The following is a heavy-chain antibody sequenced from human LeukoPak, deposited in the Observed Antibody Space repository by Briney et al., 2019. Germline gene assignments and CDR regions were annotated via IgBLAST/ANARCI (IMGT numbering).Heavy chain of an antibody. D-gene: IGHD2-2*01. V-gene: IGHV1-46*01. CDR2: INPSGGST. Sequence: GASVKVSCKASGYTFTSYYMHWVRQAPGQGLEWMGIINPSGGSTSYAQKFQGRVTMTRDTSTSTVYMELSSLRSEDTAVYYCARGLGGYCSSTSCYPFLDAFDIWGQGTMVTVSS. CDR1: GYTFTSYY. CDR3: ARGLGGYCSSTSCYPFLDAFDI. J-gene: IGHJ3*02.